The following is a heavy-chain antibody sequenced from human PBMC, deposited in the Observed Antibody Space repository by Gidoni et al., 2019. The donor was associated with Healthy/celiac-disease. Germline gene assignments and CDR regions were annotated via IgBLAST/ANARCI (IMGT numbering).Heavy chain of an antibody. J-gene: IGHJ4*02. Sequence: QVQLVESGGGVVQPGRSLRLSCAASGFHFSSYGLHWVRQAPGKVLEWVAFIWYDVSNKYYADSVKGRFTISRDNSKNTLYLQMNSLRAEDTAVYYCARDRVIQLWFLLDYWGQGTLVTVSS. CDR1: GFHFSSYG. V-gene: IGHV3-33*01. CDR2: IWYDVSNK. CDR3: ARDRVIQLWFLLDY. D-gene: IGHD5-18*01.